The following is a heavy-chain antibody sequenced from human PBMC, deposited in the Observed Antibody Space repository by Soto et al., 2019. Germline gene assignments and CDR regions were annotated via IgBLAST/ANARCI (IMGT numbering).Heavy chain of an antibody. CDR3: ARGGYCSGGSCYSYYYYGMDV. D-gene: IGHD2-15*01. V-gene: IGHV1-69*02. CDR2: IIPILGIA. J-gene: IGHJ6*02. Sequence: SVKVSCKASGGTFSSYTISWVRQAPGQGLEWMGRIIPILGIANYAQKFQGRVTITADKSTSTAYMELSSLRSEDTAVYYCARGGYCSGGSCYSYYYYGMDVWGQGTTVTVSS. CDR1: GGTFSSYT.